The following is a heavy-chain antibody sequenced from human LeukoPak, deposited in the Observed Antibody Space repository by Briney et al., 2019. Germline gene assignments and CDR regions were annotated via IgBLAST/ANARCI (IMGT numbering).Heavy chain of an antibody. V-gene: IGHV3-49*03. CDR1: GFTFGDHS. CDR2: IRSKAYGGTA. J-gene: IGHJ4*02. D-gene: IGHD3-9*01. CDR3: TREIRYFDWFQADY. Sequence: GGSLRLSCTASGFTFGDHSVSWFRQAPGKGLEWVGFIRSKAYGGTAEYAASVKGRFTISRDDSKSVAYLQMNSLKTEDTAVYYCTREIRYFDWFQADYWGQGTLVTVSS.